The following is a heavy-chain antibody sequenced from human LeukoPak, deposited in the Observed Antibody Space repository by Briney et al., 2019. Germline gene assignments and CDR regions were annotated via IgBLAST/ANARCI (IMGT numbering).Heavy chain of an antibody. D-gene: IGHD3-22*01. J-gene: IGHJ4*02. CDR1: GGSISSYY. V-gene: IGHV4-4*07. CDR3: ARERYYDSSRTVDY. Sequence: SETLSLTCTVSGGSISSYYWSWIRQPAGKGLEWIGRIYTSGSTDYNPSLKSRVTISVDTSKNQFSLRLSSVTAADTAVYYCARERYYDSSRTVDYWGQGTLVTVSS. CDR2: IYTSGST.